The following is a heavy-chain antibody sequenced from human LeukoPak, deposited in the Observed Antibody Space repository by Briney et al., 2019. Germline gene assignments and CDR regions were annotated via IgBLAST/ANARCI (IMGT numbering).Heavy chain of an antibody. J-gene: IGHJ5*02. Sequence: SETLSLTCTVSGGSISSSSYYWGWIRQPPGKGLEWIGSIYYSGSTYYNPSLKSRVTISVDTSKNQFSLKLSSVTAADTAVYYCARVYDSSGYYPFGPWGQGTLVTVSS. D-gene: IGHD3-22*01. V-gene: IGHV4-39*01. CDR3: ARVYDSSGYYPFGP. CDR2: IYYSGST. CDR1: GGSISSSSYY.